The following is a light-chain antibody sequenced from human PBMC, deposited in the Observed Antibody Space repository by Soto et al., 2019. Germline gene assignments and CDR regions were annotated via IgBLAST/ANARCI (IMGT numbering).Light chain of an antibody. Sequence: QAASVTGSPGQSITISCTGSSSDVGTYDYVSWYQQHPGKAPKLMIYEVNNRPSGVSDRFSGSKSGNTASLTISGLQAEDEADYYCNSHTTNRSLVFGGGTKVTVL. CDR3: NSHTTNRSLV. CDR2: EVN. CDR1: SSDVGTYDY. J-gene: IGLJ2*01. V-gene: IGLV2-14*01.